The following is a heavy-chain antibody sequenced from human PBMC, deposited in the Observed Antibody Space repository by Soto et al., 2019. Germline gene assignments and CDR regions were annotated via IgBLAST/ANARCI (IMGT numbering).Heavy chain of an antibody. D-gene: IGHD1-1*01. CDR3: ARYAYNGYYFDY. Sequence: ASVKVSCKASGYTFSTYYMHWVRQAPGQGYEWMGIINPSGGSTTYAQKFQGRVTMTRDTSTTTVYMELSSLKSEDTAVYYCARYAYNGYYFDYWGQGTPVTVSS. J-gene: IGHJ4*02. V-gene: IGHV1-46*01. CDR2: INPSGGST. CDR1: GYTFSTYY.